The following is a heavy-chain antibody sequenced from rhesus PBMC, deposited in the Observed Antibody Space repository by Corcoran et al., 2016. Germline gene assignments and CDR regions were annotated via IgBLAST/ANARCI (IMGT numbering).Heavy chain of an antibody. J-gene: IGHJ4*01. V-gene: IGHV4-173*01. D-gene: IGHD2-15*01. CDR3: ARHSPYCSSTYCSSGVFDY. Sequence: QLQLQESGPGLVKPSETLSLTCAVSGGSISSNYWSWIRQPPGKGLAWIGRISGSGGSTDSHPPPKSLFTNSTDTSKIQFSLKLSSVTAADTAVYYCARHSPYCSSTYCSSGVFDYWGQGVLVTVSS. CDR1: GGSISSNY. CDR2: ISGSGGST.